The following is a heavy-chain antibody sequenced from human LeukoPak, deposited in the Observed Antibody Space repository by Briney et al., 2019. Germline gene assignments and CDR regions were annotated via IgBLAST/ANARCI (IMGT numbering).Heavy chain of an antibody. CDR1: GGSISSSNW. J-gene: IGHJ4*02. CDR3: ASSRRCSGGSCYSEVFDY. Sequence: SGTLSLTCAASGGSISSSNWWSWVRQPPGKGLEWIGEIYHSGSTNYNPSLKSRVTISVDKSKNQFSLKLSSVTAADTAVYYCASSRRCSGGSCYSEVFDYWGQGTLVTVSS. D-gene: IGHD2-15*01. CDR2: IYHSGST. V-gene: IGHV4-4*02.